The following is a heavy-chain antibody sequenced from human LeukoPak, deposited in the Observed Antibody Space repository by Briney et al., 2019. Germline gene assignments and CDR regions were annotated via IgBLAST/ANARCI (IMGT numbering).Heavy chain of an antibody. Sequence: GGSLRLSCVASGFTFSSYWMSWVRQAPGKGLEWVANIKQDGSEKYYVDSVKGRFTISRDNAKNSLYLQMNSLRAEDTAVYYCASLYFRFYYFDYWGQGTLVTVSS. CDR1: GFTFSSYW. V-gene: IGHV3-7*01. CDR2: IKQDGSEK. CDR3: ASLYFRFYYFDY. D-gene: IGHD3-16*01. J-gene: IGHJ4*02.